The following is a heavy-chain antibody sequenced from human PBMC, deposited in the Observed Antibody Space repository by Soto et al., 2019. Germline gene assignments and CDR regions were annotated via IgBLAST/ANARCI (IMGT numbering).Heavy chain of an antibody. CDR2: VNPNRGDT. CDR3: ARKGFLDGFLDF. Sequence: QVQLVQSGAEVKKPGASVKISCKASGYTFSSYDINWVRQAAVQGLEWMGWVNPNRGDTDYAQKFQGSVTMTRDTSIRTAYMELSSLRSEDSAVYYCARKGFLDGFLDFWGQGTLVTVSS. J-gene: IGHJ4*02. V-gene: IGHV1-8*01. CDR1: GYTFSSYD. D-gene: IGHD3-9*01.